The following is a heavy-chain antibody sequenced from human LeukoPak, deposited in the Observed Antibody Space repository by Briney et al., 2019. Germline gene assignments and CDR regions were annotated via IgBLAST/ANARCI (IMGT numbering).Heavy chain of an antibody. CDR3: ARTRDPPYYFDY. Sequence: PTETLSLTCSVSGGSISSFYCNWMRQPAGKGLEWIGRIYTSGTTTYNPSLKSRVTMSVDTSKNQFSLKLSSVTAADTAVYYCARTRDPPYYFDYWGQGTLVTVSS. CDR1: GGSISSFY. V-gene: IGHV4-4*07. D-gene: IGHD4-11*01. CDR2: IYTSGTT. J-gene: IGHJ4*02.